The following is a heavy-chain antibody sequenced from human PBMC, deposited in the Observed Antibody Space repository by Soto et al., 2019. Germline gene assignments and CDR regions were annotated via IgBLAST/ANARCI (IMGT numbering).Heavy chain of an antibody. V-gene: IGHV3-23*01. CDR1: GFTFSSYA. CDR3: AKGASSWYRPYYFAY. CDR2: ISGSGGST. Sequence: PGGSLRLSCAASGFTFSSYAMSWVRQAPEKGLEWVSAISGSGGSTYYADSVKGRFTISRDNSKNTLYLQMNSLRAEDTAVYYCAKGASSWYRPYYFAYWGQGTLVTVSS. J-gene: IGHJ4*02. D-gene: IGHD6-13*01.